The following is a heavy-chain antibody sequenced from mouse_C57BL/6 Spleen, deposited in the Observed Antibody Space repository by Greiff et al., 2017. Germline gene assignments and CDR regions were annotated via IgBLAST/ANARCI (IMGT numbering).Heavy chain of an antibody. D-gene: IGHD1-1*01. J-gene: IGHJ1*03. CDR2: IYPSDSET. Sequence: VQLQQPGAELVRPGSSVKLSCKASGYTFTSYWMDWVKQRPGQGLEWIGNIYPSDSETHYNQKFKDKATLTVDKSSSTAYMQLSSLTSEDSAVYYCARPYYYGSSHWYFDVWRTAATVTVSS. CDR3: ARPYYYGSSHWYFDV. CDR1: GYTFTSYW. V-gene: IGHV1-61*01.